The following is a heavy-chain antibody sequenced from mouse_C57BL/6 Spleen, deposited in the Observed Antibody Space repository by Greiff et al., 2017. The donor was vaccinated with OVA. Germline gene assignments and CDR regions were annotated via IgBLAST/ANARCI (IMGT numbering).Heavy chain of an antibody. CDR2: IDPETGGT. J-gene: IGHJ3*01. V-gene: IGHV1-15*01. D-gene: IGHD1-1*01. Sequence: VQLQQSGAELVRPGASVTLSCKASGYTFTDYEMHWVKQTPVHGLEWIGAIDPETGGTAYNQKFKGKAILTADKSSSTAYMELRSLTSDDSAVYYCTRYYYGTSAWFAYWGQGTLVTVSA. CDR1: GYTFTDYE. CDR3: TRYYYGTSAWFAY.